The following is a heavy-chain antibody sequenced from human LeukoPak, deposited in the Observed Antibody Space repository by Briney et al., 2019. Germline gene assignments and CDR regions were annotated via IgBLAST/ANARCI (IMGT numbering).Heavy chain of an antibody. J-gene: IGHJ3*02. D-gene: IGHD3-10*01. CDR3: AKSNGYGLVDI. Sequence: SETLSLTCTVSGGSISSYYWGWIRQPPGKGLEWIGNIFYSGSTYYSPSLRSRVTISLDTSRNQFSLKLNSVTAADTAVYYCAKSNGYGLVDIWGQGTMVTVSS. CDR1: GGSISSYY. CDR2: IFYSGST. V-gene: IGHV4-39*07.